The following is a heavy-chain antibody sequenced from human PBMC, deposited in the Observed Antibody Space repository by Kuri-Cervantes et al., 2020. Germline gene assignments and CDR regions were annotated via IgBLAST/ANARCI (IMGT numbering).Heavy chain of an antibody. V-gene: IGHV4-61*02. J-gene: IGHJ4*02. CDR3: ARGRDYSGGYFDY. Sequence: SETLSLTCTVSGGSISSGSYYWSWIRQPAGKGLEWIGRIYTSGSTNYNPSLKSRVTISVDTSKNQFSLKLSSVTAADTAVYYCARGRDYSGGYFDYWGQGTLVTVSS. CDR1: GGSISSGSYY. CDR2: IYTSGST. D-gene: IGHD5-12*01.